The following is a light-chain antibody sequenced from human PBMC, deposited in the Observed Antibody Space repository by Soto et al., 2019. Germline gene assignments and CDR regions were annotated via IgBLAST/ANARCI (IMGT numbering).Light chain of an antibody. CDR3: SSSTSSSLYV. CDR1: SSDVGGYNY. CDR2: DVS. Sequence: QSALTQPASVSGSPVQSITISCTGTSSDVGGYNYVSWYQQHPGKAPKLMIYDVSNRPSGVSNRFSCSKSGNTASLTISGLQAEDEADYYCSSSTSSSLYVFGTGTKLTVL. J-gene: IGLJ1*01. V-gene: IGLV2-14*01.